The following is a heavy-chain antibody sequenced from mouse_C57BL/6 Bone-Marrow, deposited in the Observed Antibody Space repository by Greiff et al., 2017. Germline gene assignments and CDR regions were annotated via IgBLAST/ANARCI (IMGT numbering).Heavy chain of an antibody. CDR3: ARSAGIYYYGSSPFAY. V-gene: IGHV1-26*01. J-gene: IGHJ3*01. CDR1: GYTFTDYY. Sequence: EVQLQQSGPELVKPGASVKISCKASGYTFTDYYMNWVKQSHGKSLEWIGDINPNNGGTSYNQKFKGKATLTVDNSSSTAYMGLRSLTSEDSAVYYCARSAGIYYYGSSPFAYWGQGTLVTVSA. CDR2: INPNNGGT. D-gene: IGHD1-1*01.